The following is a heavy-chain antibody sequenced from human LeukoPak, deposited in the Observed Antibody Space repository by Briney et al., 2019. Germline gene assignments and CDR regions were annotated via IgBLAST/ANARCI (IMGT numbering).Heavy chain of an antibody. CDR3: AKSSSPMVVVVISDSYFDL. J-gene: IGHJ2*01. V-gene: IGHV3-9*03. CDR2: INWNSGSI. CDR1: GFTVSSNS. Sequence: PGGSLRLSCTVSGFTVSSNSMSWVRQAPGKGLEWVSGINWNSGSIGYADSVKGRFTISRDNAKNSLYLQMNGLRLEDMALYYCAKSSSPMVVVVISDSYFDLWGRGTLVTVSS. D-gene: IGHD3-22*01.